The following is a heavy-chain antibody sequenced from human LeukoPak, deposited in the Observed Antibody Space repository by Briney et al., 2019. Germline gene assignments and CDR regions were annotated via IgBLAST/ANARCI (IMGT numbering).Heavy chain of an antibody. D-gene: IGHD6-13*01. V-gene: IGHV4-59*11. CDR3: ARVLTTIAADAFDI. CDR1: GGSISSHY. Sequence: SETLSLTCTVSGGSISSHYWSWTRQPPGKGLEWIGYIYYSGSTNYNPSLKSRVTISVDTSKNQFSLKLSSVTAADTAVYYCARVLTTIAADAFDIWGQGTMVTVSS. CDR2: IYYSGST. J-gene: IGHJ3*02.